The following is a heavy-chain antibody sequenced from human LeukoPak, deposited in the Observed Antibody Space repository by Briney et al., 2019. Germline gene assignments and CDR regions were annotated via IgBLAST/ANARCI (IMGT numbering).Heavy chain of an antibody. CDR1: GFTFSSYS. CDR2: ISSGSSYI. Sequence: PGGSLRLSCAASGFTFSSYSMNWVRQAPGKGLEWVSSISSGSSYIYYADSVKGRFTISRDNSKNTVYLQIDSLRVEDTAVYYCAKDGYCSSSSCYLHAFLFDYWGQGTLVTVSS. CDR3: AKDGYCSSSSCYLHAFLFDY. D-gene: IGHD2-2*01. J-gene: IGHJ4*02. V-gene: IGHV3-21*01.